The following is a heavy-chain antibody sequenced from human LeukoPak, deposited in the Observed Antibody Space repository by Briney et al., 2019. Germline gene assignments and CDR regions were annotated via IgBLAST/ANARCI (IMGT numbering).Heavy chain of an antibody. CDR1: GFTFSSYW. D-gene: IGHD2-21*02. CDR2: INSDGSST. V-gene: IGHV3-74*01. Sequence: PGGSLRLSCAASGFTFSSYWMHWVRQAPGKGLVWVSRINSDGSSTGYADSVKGRFTISRDNAKNSLYLQMNSLRAEDTAVYYCARGFCGGDCYNFDYWGQGTLVTVSS. CDR3: ARGFCGGDCYNFDY. J-gene: IGHJ4*02.